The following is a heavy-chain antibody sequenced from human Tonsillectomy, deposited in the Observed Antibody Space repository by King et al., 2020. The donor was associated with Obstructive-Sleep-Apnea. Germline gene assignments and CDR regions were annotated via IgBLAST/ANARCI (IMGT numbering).Heavy chain of an antibody. CDR3: AIHSGVAGDY. V-gene: IGHV1-2*02. Sequence: QLVQSGAEVKKPGASVNVSCQASGYTFTVYSLHLLLPAPLPGLACLGLIPPPSGGPHYAQKFQGRVTMTRDTSITTAYMELISLRSDDTAVYYCAIHSGVAGDYWGQGTLVTVSS. CDR1: GYTFTVYS. J-gene: IGHJ4*02. D-gene: IGHD2-15*01. CDR2: IPPPSGGP.